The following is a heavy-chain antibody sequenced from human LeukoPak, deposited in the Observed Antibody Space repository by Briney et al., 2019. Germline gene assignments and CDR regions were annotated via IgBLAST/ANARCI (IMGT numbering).Heavy chain of an antibody. CDR3: AKAPRYNWNYIGYYFDY. Sequence: GGSLRLSCAASGFTFSSYSMNWVRQAPGKGLEWVSAISGSGGSTYYADSVKGRFTISRDNSKNTLYLQMNSLRAEDTAVYYCAKAPRYNWNYIGYYFDYWGQGTLVTVSS. D-gene: IGHD1-7*01. CDR1: GFTFSSYS. CDR2: ISGSGGST. J-gene: IGHJ4*02. V-gene: IGHV3-23*01.